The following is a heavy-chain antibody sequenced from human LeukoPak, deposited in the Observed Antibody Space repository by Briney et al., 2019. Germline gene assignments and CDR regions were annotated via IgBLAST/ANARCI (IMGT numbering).Heavy chain of an antibody. CDR2: IYPGDSDT. D-gene: IGHD2-2*01. CDR1: GYTITSYW. Sequence: PGESLEISCKGSGYTITSYWIGWVRRMPGKGLEWMGIIYPGDSDTRYSPSFQGQVTISVDKSFSTAYLQWSSLKASDTAMYYCARLASTRTSAFDYWGQGTLVTVPS. CDR3: ARLASTRTSAFDY. J-gene: IGHJ4*02. V-gene: IGHV5-51*01.